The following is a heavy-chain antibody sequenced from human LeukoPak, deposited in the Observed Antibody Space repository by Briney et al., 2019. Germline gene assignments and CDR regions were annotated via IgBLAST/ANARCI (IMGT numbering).Heavy chain of an antibody. CDR1: GFTFSSYA. D-gene: IGHD1-26*01. V-gene: IGHV3-23*01. J-gene: IGHJ4*02. Sequence: GGSLRLSCAASGFTFSSYAMSWVRQAPGKGLEWVSAISGSGGSTYYADSVKGRFTISRDNSKNTLYLQMNSLRAEDTAVYYCARDLFPETDSGSYLHYWGQGTLVTVSS. CDR2: ISGSGGST. CDR3: ARDLFPETDSGSYLHY.